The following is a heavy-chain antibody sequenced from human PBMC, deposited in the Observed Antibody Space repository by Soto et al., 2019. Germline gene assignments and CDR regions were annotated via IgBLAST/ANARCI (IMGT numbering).Heavy chain of an antibody. J-gene: IGHJ5*02. D-gene: IGHD4-4*01. CDR2: IYYSGST. CDR1: GGSISSSSYY. Sequence: PSETLSLTCTVSGGSISSSSYYWGWIRQPPGKGLEWIGSIYYSGSTYYNPSLKSRVTISVDTSKNQFSLKLSSVTAADTAVYYCARHGYSNYLSVGESLVWFDPWGQGTLVTVSS. V-gene: IGHV4-39*01. CDR3: ARHGYSNYLSVGESLVWFDP.